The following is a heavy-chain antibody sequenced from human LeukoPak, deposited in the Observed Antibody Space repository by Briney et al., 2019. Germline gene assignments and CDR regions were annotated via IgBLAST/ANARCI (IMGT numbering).Heavy chain of an antibody. CDR2: ITGSSAST. J-gene: IGHJ4*02. V-gene: IGHV3-23*01. Sequence: GGSLRLSCAASGFTFSSYAMSWVRQAPGKGLEWVSSITGSSASTYYADSVKGRFTISRDNSKNTLYLQMNSLRAEDTAVYFCAKLRGSVYDVWYLDYWGQGTLVTVSS. CDR1: GFTFSSYA. D-gene: IGHD5/OR15-5a*01. CDR3: AKLRGSVYDVWYLDY.